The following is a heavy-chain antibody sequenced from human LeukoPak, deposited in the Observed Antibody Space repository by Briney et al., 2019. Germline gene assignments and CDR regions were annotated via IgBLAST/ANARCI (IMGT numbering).Heavy chain of an antibody. CDR1: GGTFSSYA. Sequence: SVKVSCKASGGTFSSYAISWVRQAPGLGLEWMGRIVPIFGTANYARKFQGRVTITTDESTSTAYMELSSLRSEDTAVYYCAREPYGGNPNFDYWGQGTLVTVSS. D-gene: IGHD4-23*01. J-gene: IGHJ4*02. V-gene: IGHV1-69*05. CDR2: IVPIFGTA. CDR3: AREPYGGNPNFDY.